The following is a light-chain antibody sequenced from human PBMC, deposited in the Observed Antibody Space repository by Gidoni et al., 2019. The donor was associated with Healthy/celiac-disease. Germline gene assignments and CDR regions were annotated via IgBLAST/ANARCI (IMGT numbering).Light chain of an antibody. CDR1: KLGDKY. CDR3: QAWDSSTYVV. V-gene: IGLV3-1*01. Sequence: SYELTQPPSVSVPPGQTASITCSGDKLGDKYACWYQQKPGQSPVLVIYQDSKRPSGIPERFSGSNSGNTATLTISGTQAMDEAVYYCQAWDSSTYVVFGGGTKLTV. CDR2: QDS. J-gene: IGLJ2*01.